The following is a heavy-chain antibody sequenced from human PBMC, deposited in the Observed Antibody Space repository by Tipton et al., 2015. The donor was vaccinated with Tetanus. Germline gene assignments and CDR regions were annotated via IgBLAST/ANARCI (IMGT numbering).Heavy chain of an antibody. D-gene: IGHD1-26*01. Sequence: QSGPEVKKPGASVKVSCKASGYTFNTFGISWVRQAPGQGLEWMGWISVYNGNTNYAQKVQGRVTMTTDTPTSTAYMELRGLRSDDTAVYFCVRDKVGGITGFDHWGQGTLVTVSS. CDR1: GYTFNTFG. V-gene: IGHV1-18*01. CDR2: ISVYNGNT. CDR3: VRDKVGGITGFDH. J-gene: IGHJ4*02.